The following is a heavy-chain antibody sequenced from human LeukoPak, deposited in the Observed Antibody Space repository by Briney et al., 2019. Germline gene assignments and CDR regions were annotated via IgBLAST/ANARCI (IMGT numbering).Heavy chain of an antibody. Sequence: PSETLSLTCTVSGGSINSYYWSWIRQPPGKGLEWIAYIYYSGSTSYNPSLKSRVTISVDTSKNQFSLKLNSVTAADTAMYYCARLFHPALSGNYPFDYWGQGTLVTVSS. D-gene: IGHD1-26*01. J-gene: IGHJ4*02. CDR1: GGSINSYY. CDR3: ARLFHPALSGNYPFDY. CDR2: IYYSGST. V-gene: IGHV4-59*01.